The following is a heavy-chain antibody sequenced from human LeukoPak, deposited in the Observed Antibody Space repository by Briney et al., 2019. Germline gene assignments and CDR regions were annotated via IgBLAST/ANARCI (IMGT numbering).Heavy chain of an antibody. Sequence: PSETLFLTCSISGGSLSLYYWSWLRHTPGKGLEWIGYAFYSGITYYNPSLKSRVTISVDTSENQFSLKLRSVTPADTAIYYCARNNVDVVGARIYDYYGLDVWGRGTTVTVS. CDR3: ARNNVDVVGARIYDYYGLDV. CDR2: AFYSGIT. D-gene: IGHD5-12*01. CDR1: GGSLSLYY. J-gene: IGHJ6*02. V-gene: IGHV4-59*01.